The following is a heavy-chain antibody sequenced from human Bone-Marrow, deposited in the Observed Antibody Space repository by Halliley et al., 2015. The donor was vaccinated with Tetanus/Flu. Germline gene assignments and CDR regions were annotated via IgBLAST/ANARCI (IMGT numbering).Heavy chain of an antibody. Sequence: WISYITSTAISIYYADSVKGRFTISRDNTKNTAYLQMNSLRAEDTAIYYCATNSGNYYSVDYWGQGTLVTVSS. D-gene: IGHD1-26*01. CDR2: ITSTAISI. V-gene: IGHV3-48*03. CDR3: ATNSGNYYSVDY. J-gene: IGHJ4*02.